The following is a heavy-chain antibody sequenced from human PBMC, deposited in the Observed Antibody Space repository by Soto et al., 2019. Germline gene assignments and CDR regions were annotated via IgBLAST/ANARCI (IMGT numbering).Heavy chain of an antibody. CDR3: ARQGYSYGFAHDAFDI. D-gene: IGHD5-18*01. V-gene: IGHV5-51*01. Sequence: PGESLKISCKGSGYSFTSYWIGWVRQMPGKGLEWMGIIYPGDSDTRYSPSFQGQVTISADKSISTAYLQWSSLKASDTAMYYCARQGYSYGFAHDAFDIWGQGTMVTVSS. CDR1: GYSFTSYW. CDR2: IYPGDSDT. J-gene: IGHJ3*02.